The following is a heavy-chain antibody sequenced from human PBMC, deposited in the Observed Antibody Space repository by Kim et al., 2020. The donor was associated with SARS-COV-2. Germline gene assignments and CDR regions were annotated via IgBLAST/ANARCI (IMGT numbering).Heavy chain of an antibody. CDR2: IIPIFGTA. CDR3: ARVWGKLTGDRNFDY. V-gene: IGHV1-69*13. J-gene: IGHJ4*02. CDR1: GGTFSSYA. Sequence: SVKVSCKASGGTFSSYAISWVRQAPGQGLEWMGGIIPIFGTANYAQKFQGRVTITADESTSTAYMELSSLRSEDTAVYYCARVWGKLTGDRNFDYWGQGTLVTVSS. D-gene: IGHD7-27*01.